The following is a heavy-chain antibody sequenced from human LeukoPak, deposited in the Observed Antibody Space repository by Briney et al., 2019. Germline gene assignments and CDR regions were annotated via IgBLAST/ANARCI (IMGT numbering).Heavy chain of an antibody. CDR3: ARATVVTPGFDY. CDR2: ISSSSSYI. Sequence: GGSLRLSCAASGFTFSSYSMNWVRQTPGKGLEWVSSISSSSSYIYYADSVKGRFTISRDNAKNSLYLQMNSLRAEDTAVYYCARATVVTPGFDYWGQGTLVTVSS. V-gene: IGHV3-21*01. CDR1: GFTFSSYS. J-gene: IGHJ4*02. D-gene: IGHD4-23*01.